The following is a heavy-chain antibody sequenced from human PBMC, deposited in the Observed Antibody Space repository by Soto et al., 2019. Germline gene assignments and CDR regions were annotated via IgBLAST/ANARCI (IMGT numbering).Heavy chain of an antibody. V-gene: IGHV1-69*06. CDR2: IIPIFGTA. CDR3: ARVFYDSSGDRRRNWFDH. Sequence: GXSVKGSCTAAAGTLSSYAVSWGRQAPGQGLEWMGGIIPIFGTANYAQKFQGRVTITADKSTSTAYMELSSLRSEDTAVYYCARVFYDSSGDRRRNWFDHSGHGTLVTV. J-gene: IGHJ5*02. D-gene: IGHD3-22*01. CDR1: AGTLSSYA.